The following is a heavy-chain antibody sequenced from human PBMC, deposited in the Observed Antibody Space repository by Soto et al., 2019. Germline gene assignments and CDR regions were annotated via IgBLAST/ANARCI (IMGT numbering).Heavy chain of an antibody. D-gene: IGHD6-19*01. J-gene: IGHJ4*02. V-gene: IGHV1-46*01. Sequence: ASVKVSCKASGYTFTSYYMHWVRQAPGQGLEWMGIINPSGGSTSYAQKFQGRVTMTRDTSTSTVYMELSSLRSEDTAVYYCARDLGKQRLVGYFDYWGQGTLVTVSS. CDR3: ARDLGKQRLVGYFDY. CDR1: GYTFTSYY. CDR2: INPSGGST.